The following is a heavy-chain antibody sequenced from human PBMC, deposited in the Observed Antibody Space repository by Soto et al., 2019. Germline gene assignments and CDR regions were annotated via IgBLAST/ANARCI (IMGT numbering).Heavy chain of an antibody. J-gene: IGHJ5*02. Sequence: ASVKVSCKASGGTFSSYAISWVRQAPGQGLEWMGGIIPIFGTANYAQKFQGRVMITADESTSTAYMELSSLRSEDTAVYYCARGGDWLSWFDPWGQGTLVTVSS. D-gene: IGHD3-9*01. CDR2: IIPIFGTA. CDR1: GGTFSSYA. V-gene: IGHV1-69*13. CDR3: ARGGDWLSWFDP.